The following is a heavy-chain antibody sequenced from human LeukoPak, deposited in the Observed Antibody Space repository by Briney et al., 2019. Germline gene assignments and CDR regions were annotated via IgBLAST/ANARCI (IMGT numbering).Heavy chain of an antibody. CDR1: GSTFTTYW. CDR2: IYPGDSDT. D-gene: IGHD5-24*01. V-gene: IGHV5-51*01. CDR3: ARIRDGYGDY. J-gene: IGHJ4*02. Sequence: GASLKISFKGSGSTFTTYWIGWGRPMPGKGVEWMGIIYPGDSDTRYSPSFQGQVTISADKSISTAYLQWNSLKASDSAMYYCARIRDGYGDYWGQGTLVTVSS.